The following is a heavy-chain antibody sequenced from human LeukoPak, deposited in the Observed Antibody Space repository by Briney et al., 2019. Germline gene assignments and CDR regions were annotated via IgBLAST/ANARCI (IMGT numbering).Heavy chain of an antibody. V-gene: IGHV5-51*01. CDR2: IYPGDSAT. CDR3: ARLSWGGYSSSWYNWFDP. CDR1: GYGFTSYW. D-gene: IGHD6-13*01. Sequence: GESLKISCKGSGYGFTSYWIGWVRPMPGKGLEWLGIIYPGDSATRYSSSYQGQATISDNSTISTAFLQWSRLKASDTAMYYCARLSWGGYSSSWYNWFDPWGQGTLVSVSS. J-gene: IGHJ5*02.